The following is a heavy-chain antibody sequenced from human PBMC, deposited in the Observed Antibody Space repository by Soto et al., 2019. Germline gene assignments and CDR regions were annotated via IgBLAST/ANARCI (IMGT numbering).Heavy chain of an antibody. D-gene: IGHD2-2*02. CDR1: GFTFSNFG. CDR3: AKGPRREYTAFDI. Sequence: GGSLRLSCASSGFTFSNFGIHWVRQAPGKGLEWVSVISFDGIIKYYADSVKGRFTISRDDSTNTLYLQMSSLRPEDTAVYYCAKGPRREYTAFDIWGQGTMVTVSS. J-gene: IGHJ3*02. CDR2: ISFDGIIK. V-gene: IGHV3-30*18.